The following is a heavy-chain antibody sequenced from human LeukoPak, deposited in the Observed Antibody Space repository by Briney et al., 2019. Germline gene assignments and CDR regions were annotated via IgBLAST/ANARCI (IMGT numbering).Heavy chain of an antibody. V-gene: IGHV1-18*04. CDR3: ARAYYYDSSGYLWEDY. Sequence: GASVKVSCKASGYTFAGYYMHWVRQAPGQGLEWMGWISAYNGNTNYAQKLQGRVTMTTDTSTSTAYMELRSLRSDDTAVYYCARAYYYDSSGYLWEDYWGQGTLVTVSS. J-gene: IGHJ4*02. D-gene: IGHD3-22*01. CDR2: ISAYNGNT. CDR1: GYTFAGYY.